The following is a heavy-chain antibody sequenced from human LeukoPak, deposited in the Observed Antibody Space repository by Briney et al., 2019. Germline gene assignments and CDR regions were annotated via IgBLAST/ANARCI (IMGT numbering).Heavy chain of an antibody. V-gene: IGHV1-2*06. D-gene: IGHD3-10*01. CDR2: INPNSGDT. Sequence: ASVKVSCKASGYTFTGYYMHWVRQAPGQGLEWMGRINPNSGDTSYAQNFQGRVTMTRDTSGSTSNMELSRLRSDDTAVYYCARERRFGELLLFDYWGLGTLVTVSS. CDR1: GYTFTGYY. J-gene: IGHJ4*02. CDR3: ARERRFGELLLFDY.